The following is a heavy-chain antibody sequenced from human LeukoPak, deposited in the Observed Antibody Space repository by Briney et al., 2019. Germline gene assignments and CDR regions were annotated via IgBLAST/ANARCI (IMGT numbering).Heavy chain of an antibody. CDR1: GFTFSGSA. J-gene: IGHJ4*02. CDR2: IRSKANSYAT. V-gene: IGHV3-73*01. D-gene: IGHD4/OR15-4a*01. Sequence: GRSLRLSCAASGFTFSGSAMHWVRQASGKGLEWVGRIRSKANSYATAYAASVKGRFTISRDDSKNTAYLQMNSLKTEDTAVYYCTRSDYGRFDYWGQGTLVTVSS. CDR3: TRSDYGRFDY.